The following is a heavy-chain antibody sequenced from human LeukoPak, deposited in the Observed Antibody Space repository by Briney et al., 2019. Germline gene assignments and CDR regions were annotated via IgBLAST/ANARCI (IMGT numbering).Heavy chain of an antibody. J-gene: IGHJ4*02. D-gene: IGHD3-22*01. V-gene: IGHV1-2*02. Sequence: ASVKVSCKASGYTFTGYYMHWVRQAPGQGLEWMGWINPKGGGTNYAQKCQGRVTMTRDTSISTAYMELSRLRSDDTAVYYCARGDSSGYYYRYFDYWGQGTLVTVSS. CDR2: INPKGGGT. CDR1: GYTFTGYY. CDR3: ARGDSSGYYYRYFDY.